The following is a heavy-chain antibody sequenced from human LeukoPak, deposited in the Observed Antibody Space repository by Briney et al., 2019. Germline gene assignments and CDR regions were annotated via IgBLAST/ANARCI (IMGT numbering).Heavy chain of an antibody. CDR3: ARADGWGDDAFDI. CDR2: IYYSGST. D-gene: IGHD3-16*01. Sequence: SETLSLTCTVSGGSISNYYWSWIRQPPGKGLEWIGSIYYSGSTYFNPSLKSRVTISLDTSKNQFSLKLSSVTAADTAVYYCARADGWGDDAFDIWGQGTMVTVSS. J-gene: IGHJ3*02. CDR1: GGSISNYY. V-gene: IGHV4-39*07.